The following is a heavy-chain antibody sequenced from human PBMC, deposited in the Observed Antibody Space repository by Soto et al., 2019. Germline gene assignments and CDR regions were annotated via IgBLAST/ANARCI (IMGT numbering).Heavy chain of an antibody. CDR3: ARKGWLLSFDY. J-gene: IGHJ4*02. V-gene: IGHV4-34*01. CDR2: INHSGST. CDR1: GGSFSGNY. Sequence: PSETLSLTCAVYGGSFSGNYWSWIRQPPGKGLEWIGEINHSGSTNYNPSLKSRVTISVDTSKNQFSLKLSSVTAADTAVYYCARKGWLLSFDYWGQGTLVTVSS. D-gene: IGHD3-3*01.